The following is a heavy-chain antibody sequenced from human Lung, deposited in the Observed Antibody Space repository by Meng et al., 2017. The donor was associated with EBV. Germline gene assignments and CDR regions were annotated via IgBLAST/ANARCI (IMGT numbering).Heavy chain of an antibody. CDR1: GDSVSSNSAT. V-gene: IGHV6-1*01. J-gene: IGHJ4*02. D-gene: IGHD6-13*01. CDR2: TYYRSKWYT. CDR3: ARDETSWYYFDY. Sequence: QVQLQQSGPGLVKPSQTLSLTSSIPGDSVSSNSATWNWIRQSPSRGLEWLGRTYYRSKWYTDYALSVKSRITINPDTSKNQFSLQLNSVTPEDTAVYFCARDETSWYYFDYWGQGTLVTVSS.